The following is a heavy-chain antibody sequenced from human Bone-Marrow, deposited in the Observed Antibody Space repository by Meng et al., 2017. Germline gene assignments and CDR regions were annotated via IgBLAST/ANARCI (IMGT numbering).Heavy chain of an antibody. CDR3: ATGAAAADH. CDR1: GITFSDAW. D-gene: IGHD6-13*01. CDR2: IKRNSDGGTI. J-gene: IGHJ4*02. V-gene: IGHV3-15*01. Sequence: VQLVESGGGLLEPGGSLRLSCAASGITFSDAWMTWVRQAPGKGLEWVARIKRNSDGGTIDYAAPVKGRFTISRDDSKNTLYLQMDSLITEDTAVYFCATGAAAADHWGQGTLVTVSS.